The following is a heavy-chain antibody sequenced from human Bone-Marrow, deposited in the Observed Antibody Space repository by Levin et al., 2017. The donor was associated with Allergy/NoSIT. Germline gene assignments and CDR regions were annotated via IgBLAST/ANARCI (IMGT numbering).Heavy chain of an antibody. CDR1: GGSIDSGTYY. D-gene: IGHD1-1*01. J-gene: IGHJ4*02. CDR2: IHYTGST. V-gene: IGHV4-31*01. CDR3: AGAGWKVALFGY. Sequence: SETLSLTCTVSGGSIDSGTYYWGWIRQRPGRGLEWIGYIHYTGSTYYDPSLQTQVSLSVDTSKSQFSLELDSVTAADTAVYYCAGAGWKVALFGYWGQGTLVTVSS.